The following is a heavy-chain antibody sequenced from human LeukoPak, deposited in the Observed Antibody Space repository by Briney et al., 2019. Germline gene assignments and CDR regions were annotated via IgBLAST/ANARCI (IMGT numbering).Heavy chain of an antibody. CDR1: GGTFSSYA. D-gene: IGHD2-21*02. CDR3: ASSVVVVTAPLDY. V-gene: IGHV1-69*05. J-gene: IGHJ4*02. CDR2: IIPIFGTA. Sequence: ASVKVSCKASGGTFSSYAISWVRQAPGQGLEWMGGIIPIFGTANYAQKFQGRVTITTDESTSTAYMELSSLRSEDAAVYYCASSVVVVTAPLDYWGQGTLVTVSS.